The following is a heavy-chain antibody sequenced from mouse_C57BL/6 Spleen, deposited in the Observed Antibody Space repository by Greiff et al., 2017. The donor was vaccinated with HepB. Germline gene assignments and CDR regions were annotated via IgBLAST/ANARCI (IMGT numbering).Heavy chain of an antibody. CDR1: GFNITDDY. Sequence: VQLQQSGAELVRPGASVKLSCTASGFNITDDYMHWVKQRPEQGLEWIGWIDPENGDTEYASKFQGKATITADTSSNTAYLQLSSLTSEDTAVYYCTPSMVTTRIYFDYWGQGTTLTVSS. V-gene: IGHV14-4*01. J-gene: IGHJ2*01. CDR2: IDPENGDT. D-gene: IGHD2-2*01. CDR3: TPSMVTTRIYFDY.